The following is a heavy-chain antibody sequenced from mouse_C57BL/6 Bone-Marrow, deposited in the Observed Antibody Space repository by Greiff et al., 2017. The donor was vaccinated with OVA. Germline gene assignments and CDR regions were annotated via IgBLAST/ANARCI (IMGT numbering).Heavy chain of an antibody. V-gene: IGHV1-50*01. J-gene: IGHJ2*01. CDR3: ARDRIGIP. CDR1: GYTFTSYW. CDR2: IDPSASYT. D-gene: IGHD1-1*01. Sequence: QVQLQQPGAELVKPGASVKLSCKASGYTFTSYWMQWVKQRPGQGLEWIGEIDPSASYTNYNQKFKGKATLTVDTSSSTAYMQLSSLTSEDSAVYYCARDRIGIPWGQGTTLTVSS.